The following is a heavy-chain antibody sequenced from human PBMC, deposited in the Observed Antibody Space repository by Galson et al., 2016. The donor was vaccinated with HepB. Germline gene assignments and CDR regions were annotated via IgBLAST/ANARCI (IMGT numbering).Heavy chain of an antibody. J-gene: IGHJ6*04. CDR2: INTDGRTT. CDR1: GFNFSTAW. Sequence: SLRLSCAASGFNFSTAWMSWVRQAPGKGLVWVSRINTDGRTTRNADSVKGRFTISRDTAKNTLYLQMNSLRAEDTAVYYCAREGFWNGNRYMDVWGKGTTVTVSS. CDR3: AREGFWNGNRYMDV. D-gene: IGHD3-3*01. V-gene: IGHV3-74*01.